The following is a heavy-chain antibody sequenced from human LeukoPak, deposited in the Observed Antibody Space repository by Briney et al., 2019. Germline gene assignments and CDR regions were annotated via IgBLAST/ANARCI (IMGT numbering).Heavy chain of an antibody. CDR1: GFTFSSYG. J-gene: IGHJ4*02. D-gene: IGHD6-13*01. Sequence: GGSLRLSCAASGFTFSSYGMHWVRQAPGKGLEWVAVISYDGSNKYYADSVKGRFTISRDNSKNTLYLQMNSLRAEDTAVYYCAKDLGAAADNTLDYWGQGTLVTVSS. CDR2: ISYDGSNK. V-gene: IGHV3-30*18. CDR3: AKDLGAAADNTLDY.